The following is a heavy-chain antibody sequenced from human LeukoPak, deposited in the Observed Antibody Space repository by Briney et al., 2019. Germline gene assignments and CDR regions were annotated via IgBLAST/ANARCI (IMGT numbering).Heavy chain of an antibody. J-gene: IGHJ4*02. Sequence: HPGGSLRLSCAASGFTFSSYGMHWVRQAPGKGLEWVAVIWYDGSNKYYADSVKGRFTISRDNSKNTLYLQMNSLRAEDTAVYYCARVGSSWDIPNEFDYWGQGTLVTVSS. CDR1: GFTFSSYG. CDR3: ARVGSSWDIPNEFDY. D-gene: IGHD6-13*01. CDR2: IWYDGSNK. V-gene: IGHV3-33*01.